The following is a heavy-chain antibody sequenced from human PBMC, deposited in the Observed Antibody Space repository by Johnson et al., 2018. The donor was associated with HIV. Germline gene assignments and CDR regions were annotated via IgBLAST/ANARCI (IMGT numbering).Heavy chain of an antibody. CDR1: AFTFSDYA. J-gene: IGHJ3*02. CDR3: ARGGITMIVVVITTGAFDI. CDR2: ISYDAKNK. Sequence: QVQLVESGGGVVQPGPSLRLSCVASAFTFSDYAVHWVRQAPGKGLEWVAVISYDAKNKYYADSVKGRFPISRDNSKNTLYLQMNSLRAEDTAVYYSARGGITMIVVVITTGAFDIWGQGTMVTVSS. V-gene: IGHV3-30*04. D-gene: IGHD3-22*01.